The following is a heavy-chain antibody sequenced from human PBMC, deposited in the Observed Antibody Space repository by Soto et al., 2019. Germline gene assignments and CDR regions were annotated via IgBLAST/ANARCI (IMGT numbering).Heavy chain of an antibody. J-gene: IGHJ4*02. V-gene: IGHV3-73*01. CDR3: TRHSDSTGHYFDF. CDR2: MRSKTYGYAS. CDR1: GFTFSGSA. Sequence: GGSLRLSCAASGFTFSGSAMHWVRQASGKGLEWVGRMRSKTYGYASAYAASVKGRFTIFRDDSKNTTFLQMNSLKTEDTAVYYCTRHSDSTGHYFDFWGQGTLVTVSS.